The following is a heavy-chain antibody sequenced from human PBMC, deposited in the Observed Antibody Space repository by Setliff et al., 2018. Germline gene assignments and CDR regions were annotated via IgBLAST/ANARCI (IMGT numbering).Heavy chain of an antibody. V-gene: IGHV1-46*01. CDR2: INPSGGST. J-gene: IGHJ4*02. CDR1: GYTFTSYY. Sequence: GASVKVSCKASGYTFTSYYMHWVRQAPGQGLEWMGIINPSGGSTSYAQKFQGRVTMTRDTSTSTVYMELSSLRSEDTAVYYCARDRAIVVVTATGTLNYWGQGTLVTVSS. CDR3: ARDRAIVVVTATGTLNY. D-gene: IGHD2-21*02.